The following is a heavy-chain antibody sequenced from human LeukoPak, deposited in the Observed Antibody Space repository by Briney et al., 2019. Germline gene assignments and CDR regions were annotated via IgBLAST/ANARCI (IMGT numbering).Heavy chain of an antibody. D-gene: IGHD3-22*01. CDR1: GYSISSGYY. CDR2: IYHSGST. V-gene: IGHV4-38-2*02. Sequence: SSETLSLTCTVSGYSISSGYYWGWIRQPPGKGLEWIGSIYHSGSTYYNPSLKSRVTISVDTSKNQFSLKLSSVTAADTAVYYCARHFIDYDSSGYYRYYLLDYWGQGTLVTVSS. J-gene: IGHJ4*02. CDR3: ARHFIDYDSSGYYRYYLLDY.